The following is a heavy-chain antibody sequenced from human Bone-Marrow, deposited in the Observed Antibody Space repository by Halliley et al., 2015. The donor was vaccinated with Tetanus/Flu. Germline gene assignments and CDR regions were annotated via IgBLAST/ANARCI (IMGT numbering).Heavy chain of an antibody. Sequence: SLRLSCAVSGFSFSTHAMSWVRQAPGKGLEWVSSTSASGGSTYYADSVKGRFTISRDKSNNTLFLQLNRLSPDDTAIYYCARSPPANSWSYCFDHWGQGTLVTVSS. CDR3: ARSPPANSWSYCFDH. V-gene: IGHV3-23*01. CDR1: GFSFSTHA. CDR2: TSASGGST. J-gene: IGHJ4*02. D-gene: IGHD3-10*01.